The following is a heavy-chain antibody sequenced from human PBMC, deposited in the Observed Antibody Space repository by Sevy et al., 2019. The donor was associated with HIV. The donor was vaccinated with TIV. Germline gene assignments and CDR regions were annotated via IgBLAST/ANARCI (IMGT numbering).Heavy chain of an antibody. CDR1: GGSISSSNW. D-gene: IGHD6-6*01. Sequence: SETLSLTCAVSGGSISSSNWWSWVRQPPGKGLEWIGEIYRSGSTNYNPSLKSRVTISVDKSKNQFSLKLSSVTGADTAVYYCARVGGSYSSSWGYFDYWGQGTLVTVSS. V-gene: IGHV4-4*02. CDR2: IYRSGST. J-gene: IGHJ4*02. CDR3: ARVGGSYSSSWGYFDY.